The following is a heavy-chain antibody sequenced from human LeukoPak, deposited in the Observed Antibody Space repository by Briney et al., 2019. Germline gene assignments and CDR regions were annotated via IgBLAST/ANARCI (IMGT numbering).Heavy chain of an antibody. J-gene: IGHJ6*03. CDR2: IYTSGST. CDR1: GGSISSGSYY. V-gene: IGHV4-61*02. CDR3: ARASGSGHYYYYMDV. Sequence: PSRTLSLTCTVSGGSISSGSYYWSWIRQPAGKGLEWIGRIYTSGSTNYNPSLKSRVTISVDTSKNQFSLKLSSVTAADTAVYYCARASGSGHYYYYMDVWGKGTTVTISS. D-gene: IGHD3-10*01.